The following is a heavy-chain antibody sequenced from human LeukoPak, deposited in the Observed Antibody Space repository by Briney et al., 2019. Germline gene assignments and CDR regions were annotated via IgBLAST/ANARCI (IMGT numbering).Heavy chain of an antibody. CDR2: IYPGDSDT. D-gene: IGHD1-26*01. CDR3: ARHGLETGYSYNWFYP. J-gene: IGHJ5*02. Sequence: GESLKISCKGSGYSFTNDWIGWVRQMPGQGLEWMGSIYPGDSDTRYSPSFQGQVTISADKSISTAYLQWSSLKASDTAMYYCARHGLETGYSYNWFYPWGQGTLVTVSS. CDR1: GYSFTNDW. V-gene: IGHV5-51*01.